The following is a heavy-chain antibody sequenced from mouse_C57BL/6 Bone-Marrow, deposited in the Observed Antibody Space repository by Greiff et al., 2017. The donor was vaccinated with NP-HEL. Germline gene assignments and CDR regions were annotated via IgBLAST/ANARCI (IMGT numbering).Heavy chain of an antibody. CDR2: NHPSDSDN. CDR1: GYTFTSYW. CDR3: AIGGTGYYKYAN. J-gene: IGHJ3*01. V-gene: IGHV1-74*01. Sequence: QVQLQQPGAELVKPGASVKVSCKASGYTFTSYWTHWVKQRPGQGLEWIGRNHPSDSDNNYNQKFKGKATLTVVKSSSTAYMQLSSRSSEDTAVYDCAIGGTGYYKYANWGRGTLVTVST. D-gene: IGHD2-3*01.